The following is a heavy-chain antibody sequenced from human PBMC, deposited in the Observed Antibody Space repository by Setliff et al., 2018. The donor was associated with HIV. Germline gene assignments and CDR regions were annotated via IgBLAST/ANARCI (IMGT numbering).Heavy chain of an antibody. V-gene: IGHV3-33*06. J-gene: IGHJ6*02. CDR2: IWYDGSNK. D-gene: IGHD3-16*01. Sequence: GESLRLSCAASGFTFSSYGMHWVRQAPGKGLEWVAVIWYDGSNKYYADSVKGRFTISRDNSKDTLHLQMNSLRAEDTAVYYCAKDRSYLGGGMDVWGQGTTVTVSS. CDR1: GFTFSSYG. CDR3: AKDRSYLGGGMDV.